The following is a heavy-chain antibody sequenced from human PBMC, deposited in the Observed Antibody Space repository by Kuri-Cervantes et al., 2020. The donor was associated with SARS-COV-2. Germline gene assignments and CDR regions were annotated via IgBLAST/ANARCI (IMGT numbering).Heavy chain of an antibody. CDR1: GFTFSDYY. V-gene: IGHV3-11*06. J-gene: IGHJ6*02. D-gene: IGHD3-3*01. Sequence: LSLTCAASGFTFSDYYMSWIRQAPGKGLEWVSYISSSSSYTNYADSVKGRFTISRDNAKNSLYLQMNSLGDEDTAVYYCARDLLNVWSGYYYYYGIDVWGQGTTVTVSS. CDR3: ARDLLNVWSGYYYYYGIDV. CDR2: ISSSSSYT.